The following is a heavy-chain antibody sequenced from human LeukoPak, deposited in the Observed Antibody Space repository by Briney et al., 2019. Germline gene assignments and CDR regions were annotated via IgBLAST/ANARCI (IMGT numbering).Heavy chain of an antibody. CDR1: GFTFSTYA. J-gene: IGHJ3*02. CDR2: ISYDGSNK. D-gene: IGHD1-26*01. V-gene: IGHV3-30*18. CDR3: AKDVMSGSYSGAFDI. Sequence: GGSLRLSCEASGFTFSTYAMHWVRQAPGKGLEWVAVISYDGSNKYYADSVKGRFTISRDNSKNTLYLQMNSLRAEDTAVYYCAKDVMSGSYSGAFDIWGQGTMVTVSS.